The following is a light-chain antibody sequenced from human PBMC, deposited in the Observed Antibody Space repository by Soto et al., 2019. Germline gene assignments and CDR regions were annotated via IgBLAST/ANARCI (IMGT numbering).Light chain of an antibody. V-gene: IGKV1-9*01. J-gene: IGKJ4*01. CDR1: QVISSY. CDR2: AAS. Sequence: DIQLTQSPSFLSPSVGDRVTITCRASQVISSYLAWYQQKPGKAPKLLIYAASTLQSGVPSRFSGSGSGTEFTLTISSLQPEDFATYYCQQLNSYPLTVGGGTKVEIK. CDR3: QQLNSYPLT.